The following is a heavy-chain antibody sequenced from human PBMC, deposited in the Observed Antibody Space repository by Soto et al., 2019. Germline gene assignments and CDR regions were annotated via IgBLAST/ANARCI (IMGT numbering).Heavy chain of an antibody. D-gene: IGHD2-21*02. CDR1: GGSISSGDYY. CDR2: IYYSGST. CDR3: ARDRGPYCGGDCSSGSYGMDV. Sequence: QVQLQESGPGLVKPSQTLSLTCTVPGGSISSGDYYWSWIRQPPGKGLEWIGYIYYSGSTYYNPSLKSRVTISVDTSKNQFSLKLSSVTAADTAVYYCARDRGPYCGGDCSSGSYGMDVWGQGTTVTVSS. J-gene: IGHJ6*02. V-gene: IGHV4-30-4*01.